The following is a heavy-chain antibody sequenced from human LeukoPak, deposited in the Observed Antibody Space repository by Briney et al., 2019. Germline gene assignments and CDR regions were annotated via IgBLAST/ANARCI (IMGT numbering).Heavy chain of an antibody. CDR2: INPSGGST. V-gene: IGHV1-46*01. D-gene: IGHD6-19*01. J-gene: IGHJ4*02. CDR3: ATEQWLVPGVY. CDR1: GYTFTSYY. Sequence: GASVKVSCKASGYTFTSYYMHWVRQAPGQGLEWMGIINPSGGSTSYAQKFQGRVTMTRDTSTSTVYMELSSLRSEDTAVYYCATEQWLVPGVYWGQGTLVTVSS.